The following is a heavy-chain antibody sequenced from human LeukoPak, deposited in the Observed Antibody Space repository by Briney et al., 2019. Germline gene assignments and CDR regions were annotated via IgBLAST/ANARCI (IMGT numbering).Heavy chain of an antibody. V-gene: IGHV3-30*18. D-gene: IGHD3-16*01. CDR2: ISYDGSNK. CDR1: GFTFSSYG. Sequence: GGSLRLSCAASGFTFSSYGMHWVRQAPGKGLEWVAIISYDGSNKYYVDSVKGRFTISRDNSRNTLYLQMNSLRAEDTALYYCAKDQYDYVWGSRFDSWGQGTLVTVSS. CDR3: AKDQYDYVWGSRFDS. J-gene: IGHJ4*02.